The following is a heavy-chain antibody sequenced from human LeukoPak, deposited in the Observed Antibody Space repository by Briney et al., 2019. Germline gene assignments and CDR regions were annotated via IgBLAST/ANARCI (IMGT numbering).Heavy chain of an antibody. CDR1: GFTFSNYG. D-gene: IGHD1-26*01. CDR2: ISFDGSDK. CDR3: AKNPLRMGAFRHAWFDP. J-gene: IGHJ5*02. V-gene: IGHV3-30*18. Sequence: AGGSLRLSCAASGFTFSNYGIHWVRQAPGKGLEWVAVISFDGSDKYYEDSVKGRFTISRDNAKNSLYLQMNSLRAEDTALYYRAKNPLRMGAFRHAWFDPWGQGTLVTVSS.